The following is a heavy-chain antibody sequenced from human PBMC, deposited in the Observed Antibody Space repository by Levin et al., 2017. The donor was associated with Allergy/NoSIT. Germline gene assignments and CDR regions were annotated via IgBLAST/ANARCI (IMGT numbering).Heavy chain of an antibody. Sequence: SETLSLTCAISGDSVSSNGATWNWIRQSPSRGLEWLGRTYYRSKWYYEYAESVKGRISITPDTSRNEFFLQVTSVTPEDTAVYFCARTSGFLVLDYWGQGTLVTVSS. J-gene: IGHJ4*02. D-gene: IGHD6-6*01. CDR1: GDSVSSNGAT. CDR3: ARTSGFLVLDY. CDR2: TYYRSKWYY. V-gene: IGHV6-1*01.